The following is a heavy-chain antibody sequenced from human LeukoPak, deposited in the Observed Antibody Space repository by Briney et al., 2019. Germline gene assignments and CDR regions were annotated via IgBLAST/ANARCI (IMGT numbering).Heavy chain of an antibody. J-gene: IGHJ3*02. CDR1: GFTFSSYA. Sequence: GGSLRLSCAASGFTFSSYAISWVRQAPGQGLEWMGGIIPIFGTANYAQKFQGRVTITTDESTSTAYMELSSLRSEDTAVYYCASRDDPQREQLVDSDAFDIWGQGTMVTVSS. CDR3: ASRDDPQREQLVDSDAFDI. V-gene: IGHV1-69*05. D-gene: IGHD6-6*01. CDR2: IIPIFGTA.